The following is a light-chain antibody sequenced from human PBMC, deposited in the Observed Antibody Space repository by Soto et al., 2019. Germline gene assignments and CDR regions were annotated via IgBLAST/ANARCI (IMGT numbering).Light chain of an antibody. CDR3: SSYTISSPQVV. Sequence: QSALTQPASVSGSPGQSITISCTGTSSDVGGYNYVSWYQQHPGKAPKLMIYDVSNRPSGVSNRFSGSKSGNTASLTISGRQAEDEADYYCSSYTISSPQVVFGGGTKLTVL. CDR2: DVS. V-gene: IGLV2-14*01. J-gene: IGLJ2*01. CDR1: SSDVGGYNY.